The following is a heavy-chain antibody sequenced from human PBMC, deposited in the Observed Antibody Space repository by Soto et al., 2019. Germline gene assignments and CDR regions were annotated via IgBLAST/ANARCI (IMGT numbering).Heavy chain of an antibody. J-gene: IGHJ4*02. Sequence: EVQLLESGGGLVQPGGSLRLSCAASGFTLSTYATSWVRQAPGKGLEWVSGISGSGGSKYYADSVKGRLTISRDNSKNTLDLQMNSLRAEDTAVYYCAKDLYLFDYWGEGTLVTVSS. CDR2: ISGSGGSK. CDR1: GFTLSTYA. V-gene: IGHV3-23*01. CDR3: AKDLYLFDY.